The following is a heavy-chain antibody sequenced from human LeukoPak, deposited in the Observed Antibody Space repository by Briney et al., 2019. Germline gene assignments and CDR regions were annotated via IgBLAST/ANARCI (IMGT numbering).Heavy chain of an antibody. D-gene: IGHD6-13*01. Sequence: PSETLSLTCAVSGGSISSSNWWSWVRQPPGKGLEWIGEIYHSGSTNYNPSLKSRVTISVDKSKNQFSLKLSSVTAADTAVYYCARVRRAAAGTPFDYWGQGTLVTVSS. CDR3: ARVRRAAAGTPFDY. V-gene: IGHV4-4*02. CDR2: IYHSGST. CDR1: GGSISSSNW. J-gene: IGHJ4*02.